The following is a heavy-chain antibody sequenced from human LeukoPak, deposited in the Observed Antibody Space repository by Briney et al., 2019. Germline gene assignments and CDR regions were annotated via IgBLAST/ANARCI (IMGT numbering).Heavy chain of an antibody. CDR3: ARDGIAAAGQYYCYGMDV. D-gene: IGHD6-13*01. J-gene: IGHJ6*02. CDR1: GFTFSSYS. CDR2: ISSSSRYI. V-gene: IGHV3-21*01. Sequence: PGGSLRLSCAASGFTFSSYSINWVRQAPGKGLEWVSSISSSSRYIYYADSVKGRFTISRDNAKNSLYLQMNSLRAEDTAVYYCARDGIAAAGQYYCYGMDVWGQGTLVTVSS.